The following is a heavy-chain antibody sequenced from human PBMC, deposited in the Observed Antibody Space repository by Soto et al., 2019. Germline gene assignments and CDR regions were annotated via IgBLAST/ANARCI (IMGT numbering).Heavy chain of an antibody. CDR3: ARGGITMVRGVSAHDY. CDR2: IIPIFGTA. Sequence: QVQLVQSGAEVKKPGSSVKVSCKASGGTFSSYAISWVRQAPGQGLEWMGGIIPIFGTANYAQKFQGRVTINADESTSTAYTELGSVRSEDTAVYYCARGGITMVRGVSAHDYWGQGTLVTVSS. CDR1: GGTFSSYA. J-gene: IGHJ4*02. V-gene: IGHV1-69*01. D-gene: IGHD3-10*01.